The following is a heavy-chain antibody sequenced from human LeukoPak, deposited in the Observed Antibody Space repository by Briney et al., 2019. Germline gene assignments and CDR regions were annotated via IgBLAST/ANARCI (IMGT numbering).Heavy chain of an antibody. D-gene: IGHD3-16*02. CDR1: GFTFSSYG. Sequence: GGSLRLSCAASGFTFSSYGMHWVRQAPGKGLEGVAFIRYDGSNKYYADSVKGRFTISRDNSKNTLYLQLNSLRAEHTAVYYCAKELAILEKTYRYFSTYWGQGTLVTVSS. CDR3: AKELAILEKTYRYFSTY. J-gene: IGHJ1*01. CDR2: IRYDGSNK. V-gene: IGHV3-30*02.